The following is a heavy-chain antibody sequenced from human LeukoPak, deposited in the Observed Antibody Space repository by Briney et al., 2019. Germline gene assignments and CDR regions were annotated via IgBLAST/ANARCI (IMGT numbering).Heavy chain of an antibody. CDR3: XXXXXXXIXVRTXNWYFDL. CDR1: GFTFSNYW. CDR2: INQDGSEI. Sequence: GGSLRLSCAASGFTFSNYWMSWVRQAPGKGLEWLANINQDGSEIYYVDSVKGRFTISRDNGKNSLYLQINSLRADDTAVYYCXXXXXXXIXVRTXNWYFDLWGRGTLVTVSS. D-gene: IGHD2-2*01. V-gene: IGHV3-7*01. J-gene: IGHJ2*01.